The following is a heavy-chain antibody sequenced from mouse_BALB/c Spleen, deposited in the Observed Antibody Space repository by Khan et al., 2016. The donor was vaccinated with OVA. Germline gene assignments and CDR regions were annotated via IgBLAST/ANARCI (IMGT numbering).Heavy chain of an antibody. Sequence: VQLQQSGAELARPGASVKMSCTASGYTFTSYTIHWIKKRPGQGLEWIGYINPSNGYTNYNQKFKDKATLTTDKSSTTAYLQLSSLTSDDSAVHICVRDGTTQRNAGWFAYWGQGTLVTSSA. J-gene: IGHJ3*01. CDR3: VRDGTTQRNAGWFAY. D-gene: IGHD3-3*01. CDR2: INPSNGYT. V-gene: IGHV1-4*01. CDR1: GYTFTSYT.